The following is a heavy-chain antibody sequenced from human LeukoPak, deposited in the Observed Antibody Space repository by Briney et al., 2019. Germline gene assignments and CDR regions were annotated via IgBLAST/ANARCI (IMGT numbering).Heavy chain of an antibody. CDR1: GGSISSSSYY. V-gene: IGHV4-39*07. Sequence: SETLSLTCTVSGGSISSSSYYWGWIRQPPGKGLEWIGSIYYSGSTYYNPSLKSRVTISVDTSKNQFSLKLSSVTAADTAVYYCARDIQQQLVHDAFDIWGQGTMVTVSS. CDR3: ARDIQQQLVHDAFDI. D-gene: IGHD6-13*01. J-gene: IGHJ3*02. CDR2: IYYSGST.